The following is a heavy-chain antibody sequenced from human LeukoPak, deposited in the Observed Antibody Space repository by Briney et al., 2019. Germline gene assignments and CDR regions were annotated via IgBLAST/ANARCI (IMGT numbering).Heavy chain of an antibody. CDR3: ARARVGGWYDAFDI. CDR1: GGSISSYY. CDR2: IYYSGST. D-gene: IGHD6-19*01. Sequence: PETLSLTCTVSGGSISSYYWSWIRQPPGKGLEWIGYIYYSGSTNYNPSLKSRVTISVDTSKNQFSLKLSSVTAADTAVYYCARARVGGWYDAFDIWGQGTMVTVSS. V-gene: IGHV4-59*01. J-gene: IGHJ3*02.